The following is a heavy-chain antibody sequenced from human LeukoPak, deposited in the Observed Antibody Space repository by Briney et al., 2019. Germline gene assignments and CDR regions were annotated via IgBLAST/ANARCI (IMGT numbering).Heavy chain of an antibody. CDR3: ARPGRSGSFKH. Sequence: SETLSLTCTVSGGSVSSGDYFWSWIRQPPGKGLEWIGYIYYSGSTYYNPSLKSRITISVDTSKNQFSLKLSSVTAADTAVYYCARPGRSGSFKHWGQGTLVTVSS. J-gene: IGHJ4*02. D-gene: IGHD3-10*01. V-gene: IGHV4-30-4*01. CDR1: GGSVSSGDYF. CDR2: IYYSGST.